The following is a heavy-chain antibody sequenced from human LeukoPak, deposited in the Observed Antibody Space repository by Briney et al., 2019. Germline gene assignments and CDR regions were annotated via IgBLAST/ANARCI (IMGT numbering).Heavy chain of an antibody. D-gene: IGHD1-14*01. CDR3: ARDPVRANPDYFDF. Sequence: GGSLRLSCTASGFIFSSYVLHWVRQAPGKGLEWVAVMSTDGDIKIYTDSVEGRFTISRDNSKNTLYLQMDNLTTDDTALYYCARDPVRANPDYFDFGGQGTLVTVSS. CDR1: GFIFSSYV. CDR2: MSTDGDIK. J-gene: IGHJ4*02. V-gene: IGHV3-30-3*01.